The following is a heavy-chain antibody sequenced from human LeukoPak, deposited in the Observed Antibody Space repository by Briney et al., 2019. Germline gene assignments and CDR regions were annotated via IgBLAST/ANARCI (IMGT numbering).Heavy chain of an antibody. J-gene: IGHJ4*02. Sequence: GGSLRLSCAASGFTFDDYAMHWVRQAPGKGLEWVSGISWNSGSIGYADSVKGRFTISRDNAKNSLYLQMNSLRAEDTAVYYCARDVDDSSGYYDSFDYWGQGTLVTVSS. V-gene: IGHV3-9*01. CDR3: ARDVDDSSGYYDSFDY. D-gene: IGHD3-22*01. CDR2: ISWNSGSI. CDR1: GFTFDDYA.